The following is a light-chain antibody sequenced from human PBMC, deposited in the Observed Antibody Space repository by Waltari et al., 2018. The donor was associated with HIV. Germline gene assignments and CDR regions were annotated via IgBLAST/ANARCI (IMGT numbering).Light chain of an antibody. Sequence: YELTQIPSVSVSPGQTASLTCSGDKLGDKFVCWYKQKTGQSPVLVIYEDSKRPSGSPDRFTASNSGNTATLLIKGFQFMDEGDYYCQAWGSDTAVFGTGTKVTVL. J-gene: IGLJ1*01. V-gene: IGLV3-1*01. CDR1: KLGDKF. CDR2: EDS. CDR3: QAWGSDTAV.